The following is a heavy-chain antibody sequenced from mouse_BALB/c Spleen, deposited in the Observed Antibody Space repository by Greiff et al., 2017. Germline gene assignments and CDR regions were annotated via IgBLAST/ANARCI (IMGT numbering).Heavy chain of an antibody. Sequence: QVQLKESAAELARPGASVKMSCKASGYTFTSYTMHWVKQRPGQGLEWIGYINPSSGYTEYNQKFKDKTTLTADKSSSTAYMQLSSLTSEDSAVYYCARSGLREGFAYWGQGTLVTVSA. J-gene: IGHJ3*01. CDR1: GYTFTSYT. CDR2: INPSSGYT. D-gene: IGHD2-4*01. CDR3: ARSGLREGFAY. V-gene: IGHV1-4*02.